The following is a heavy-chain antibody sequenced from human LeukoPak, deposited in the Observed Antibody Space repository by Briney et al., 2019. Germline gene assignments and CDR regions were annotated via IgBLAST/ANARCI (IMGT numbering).Heavy chain of an antibody. J-gene: IGHJ2*01. Sequence: SETLSLTCTVSGGSVSSSNYFWGWVRQPPGKGLEWIASVYYIGSTYYNPSLKSRVSISMDTSKNQLSLRLNSVTAADTAVYFCARHPAYRSGWYWYFYLWGRGTLVTVSS. D-gene: IGHD6-19*01. V-gene: IGHV4-39*01. CDR2: VYYIGST. CDR1: GGSVSSSNYF. CDR3: ARHPAYRSGWYWYFYL.